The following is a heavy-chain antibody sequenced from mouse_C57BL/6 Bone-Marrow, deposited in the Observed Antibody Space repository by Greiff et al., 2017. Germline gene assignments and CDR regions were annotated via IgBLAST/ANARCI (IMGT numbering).Heavy chain of an antibody. J-gene: IGHJ3*01. CDR3: ARSPRGFAY. V-gene: IGHV1-19*01. Sequence: VQLKESGPVLVKPGASVKMSCKASGYTFTDYYMNWVKQSHGKSLEWIGVINPYNGGTSYNQKFKGKATLTVDKSSSTAYMELNSLTSEDSAVYYCARSPRGFAYWGQGTLVTVSA. CDR2: INPYNGGT. CDR1: GYTFTDYY.